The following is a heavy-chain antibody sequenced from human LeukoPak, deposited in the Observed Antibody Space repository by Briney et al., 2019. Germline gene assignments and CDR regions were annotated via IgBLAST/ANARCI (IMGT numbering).Heavy chain of an antibody. CDR1: YA. J-gene: IGHJ4*02. CDR3: AKGPDLYRTGTTLKTSRNDY. D-gene: IGHD1-1*01. CDR2: ISGSGGST. V-gene: IGHV3-23*01. Sequence: YAMSWVRQAPGKGLEWVSAISGSGGSTYYADSVKGRFTISRDNSKNTLYLQMNSLRAEDTAVYYCAKGPDLYRTGTTLKTSRNDYWGQGTLVTVSS.